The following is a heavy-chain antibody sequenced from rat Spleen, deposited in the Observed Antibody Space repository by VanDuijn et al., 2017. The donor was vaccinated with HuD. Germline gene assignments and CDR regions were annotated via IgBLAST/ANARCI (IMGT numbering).Heavy chain of an antibody. CDR1: GFTLSDYV. V-gene: IGHV5-19*01. D-gene: IGHD1-4*01. J-gene: IGHJ3*01. CDR3: ARVGTRVSRFAY. CDR2: ISPSGATT. Sequence: EVQLVESGGGLVQPGRSLKLSCAASGFTLSDYVMHWIRQAPTKCLGWVTSISPSGATTNYRDSVKGRFTISRDNARGTLYLQMDSLRSEDTATYYRARVGTRVSRFAYWGQGTLVTVSS.